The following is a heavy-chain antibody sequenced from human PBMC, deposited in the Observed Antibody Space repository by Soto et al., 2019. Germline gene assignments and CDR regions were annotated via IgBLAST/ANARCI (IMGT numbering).Heavy chain of an antibody. Sequence: SETLSLTCTVSGGSISSSSYYWGWIRQPPGKGLEWIGSIYYSGSTYYNPSLKSRVTISVDTSKNQFSLKLSSVTAADTAVYYCARGYCSGGTCYSRFFDYWGQGTPVTVSS. J-gene: IGHJ4*02. V-gene: IGHV4-39*07. CDR3: ARGYCSGGTCYSRFFDY. CDR2: IYYSGST. CDR1: GGSISSSSYY. D-gene: IGHD2-15*01.